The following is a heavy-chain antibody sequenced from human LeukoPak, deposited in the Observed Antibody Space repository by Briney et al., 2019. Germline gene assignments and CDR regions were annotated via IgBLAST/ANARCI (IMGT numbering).Heavy chain of an antibody. D-gene: IGHD2-15*01. V-gene: IGHV1-3*01. Sequence: ASVTVSFKASGYTFTGYYMHWVRQAPGQGLEWMGWINAANGDTRYSQKFEGRVTITRDTSASTGYMELSSLTSEDTAVYYCAREDIVVVVADKGIDYWGQGTLVTVSS. CDR3: AREDIVVVVADKGIDY. J-gene: IGHJ4*02. CDR1: GYTFTGYY. CDR2: INAANGDT.